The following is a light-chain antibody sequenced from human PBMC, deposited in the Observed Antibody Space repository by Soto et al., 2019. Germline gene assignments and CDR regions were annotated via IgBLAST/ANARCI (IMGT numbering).Light chain of an antibody. Sequence: QSALAQPASVSGSPGQSIAISCAGTISDVGGYNSVSWYQQHPGKAPKLMIYDVSNRPSGVSNRFSGSKSVNTASLTTSGLQAEDEADYYCCSFTSSSTPGYVFGTGTKLTVL. CDR1: ISDVGGYNS. CDR2: DVS. CDR3: CSFTSSSTPGYV. J-gene: IGLJ1*01. V-gene: IGLV2-14*03.